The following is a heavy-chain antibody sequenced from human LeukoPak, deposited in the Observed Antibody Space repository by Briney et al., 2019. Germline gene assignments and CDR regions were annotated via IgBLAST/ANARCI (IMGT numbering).Heavy chain of an antibody. CDR3: ARDYDILTGYRPQDDAFDI. CDR2: IIPIFGTA. V-gene: IGHV1-69*05. J-gene: IGHJ3*02. Sequence: GASVKVSCKASGGTFSSYAISWVRQAPGQGLEWMGRIIPIFGTANYARKFQGRVTITTDESTSTAYMELSSLRSEDTAVYYCARDYDILTGYRPQDDAFDIWGQGTMVTVSS. CDR1: GGTFSSYA. D-gene: IGHD3-9*01.